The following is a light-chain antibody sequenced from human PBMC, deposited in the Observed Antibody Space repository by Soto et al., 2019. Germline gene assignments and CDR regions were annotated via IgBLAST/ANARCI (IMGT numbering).Light chain of an antibody. CDR2: GNT. J-gene: IGLJ1*01. CDR3: QSYDNTLSGPIYV. V-gene: IGLV1-40*01. CDR1: TSNIGAGYD. Sequence: QSVLTQPPSVSGALGQRVTISCTGITSNIGAGYDVHWYQLLPGRAPKLLIYGNTNRPSGVPDRFSGSKSATSASLAITGLQADDEAIYYCQSYDNTLSGPIYVFGTGTKLTVL.